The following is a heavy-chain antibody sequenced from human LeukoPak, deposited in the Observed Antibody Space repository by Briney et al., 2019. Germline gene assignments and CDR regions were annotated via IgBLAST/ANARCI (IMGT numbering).Heavy chain of an antibody. V-gene: IGHV3-7*03. CDR2: IKQDGSGT. CDR1: GFTFSNSW. Sequence: PGGSLRLSCAASGFTFSNSWMSWVRQAPGKGLEWVANIKQDGSGTYYVDSVKGRFTISRDNAKNSLFLQMDSLRAEDTAVYYCARALGSETSDYWAREPWSPSPQ. J-gene: IGHJ4*02. CDR3: ARALGSETSDY. D-gene: IGHD3-10*01.